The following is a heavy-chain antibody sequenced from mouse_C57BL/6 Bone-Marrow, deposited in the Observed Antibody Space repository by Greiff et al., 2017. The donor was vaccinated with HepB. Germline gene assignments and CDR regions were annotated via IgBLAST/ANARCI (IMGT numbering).Heavy chain of an antibody. D-gene: IGHD3-2*02. CDR1: GYTFTSYW. J-gene: IGHJ3*01. V-gene: IGHV1-53*01. CDR2: INPSNGGT. Sequence: QVHVKQPGTDLVKPGASVKLSCKASGYTFTSYWMHWVKQRPGQGLEWIGNINPSNGGTNYNEKFKSKATLTVDKSSSTAYMQLSSLTSEDSAVYYCARRSKRRLGFAYWGQGTRVTVSA. CDR3: ARRSKRRLGFAY.